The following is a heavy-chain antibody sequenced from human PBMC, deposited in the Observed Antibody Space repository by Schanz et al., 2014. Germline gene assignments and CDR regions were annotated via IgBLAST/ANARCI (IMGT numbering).Heavy chain of an antibody. D-gene: IGHD4-4*01. CDR1: EYTFTRHY. Sequence: QVQLVQSGAEVKKPGASVKVSCKASEYTFTRHYMHWVRQAPGQGLEWMGIIHSTGGTTSHAQKCQGRVTMTRDTSTSTVYMELSSLRSEDTAVYYCASALTTWGGMDVWGQGTTVTVSS. CDR2: IHSTGGTT. CDR3: ASALTTWGGMDV. V-gene: IGHV1-46*01. J-gene: IGHJ6*02.